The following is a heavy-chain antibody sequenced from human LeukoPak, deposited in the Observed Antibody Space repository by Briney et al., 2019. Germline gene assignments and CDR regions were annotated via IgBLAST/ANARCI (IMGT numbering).Heavy chain of an antibody. J-gene: IGHJ3*02. V-gene: IGHV3-21*01. D-gene: IGHD3-3*01. CDR2: ISRSSSYI. CDR1: GFAFSGYS. Sequence: PGGSVRLSCAASGFAFSGYSMNWVRQAPGKGLEWISSISRSSSYIYYADSVKGRFTISRDNAKNSLYLQMNNLRAEDTAVYYCANDARFGVVIPDAFDIWGQGTMVTVSS. CDR3: ANDARFGVVIPDAFDI.